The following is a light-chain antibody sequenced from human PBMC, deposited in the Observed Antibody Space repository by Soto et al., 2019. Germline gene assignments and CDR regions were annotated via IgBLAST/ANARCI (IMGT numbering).Light chain of an antibody. J-gene: IGKJ2*01. Sequence: DIQMTQSPSTLSASVGDRVTITCRASQSISSWLAWYQQKPGKAPKLLIYDASSLESWVPSRFSGSGSGTEFPLTISSLQPDDLENYNNQQSRSSLHTFGQGTKLEIK. V-gene: IGKV1-5*01. CDR3: QQSRSSLHT. CDR2: DAS. CDR1: QSISSW.